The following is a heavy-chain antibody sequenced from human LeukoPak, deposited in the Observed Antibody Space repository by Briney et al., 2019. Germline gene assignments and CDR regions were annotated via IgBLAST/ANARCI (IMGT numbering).Heavy chain of an antibody. V-gene: IGHV1-2*06. J-gene: IGHJ4*02. CDR3: ASGGWVTIFGVVTPFDY. Sequence: ASVKVSCKASGYTFTGYYMHWVRQAPGQGLKWMGRINPNSGGTNYAQKFQGRVTMTRDTSISTAYMELSRLRSDDTAVYYCASGGWVTIFGVVTPFDYGGQGTLVTVSS. CDR2: INPNSGGT. CDR1: GYTFTGYY. D-gene: IGHD3-3*01.